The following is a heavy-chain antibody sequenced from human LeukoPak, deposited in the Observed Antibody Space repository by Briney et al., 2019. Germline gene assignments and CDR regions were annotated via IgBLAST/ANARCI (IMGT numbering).Heavy chain of an antibody. CDR3: ARDPLGIVGATPGY. Sequence: GGSLRLSCAASGFTVSSYSMNWVRQAPGKGPEWISFISDSSTIINYADSVKGRFTISRDNAKNSLYLQMSSLRDEDTAVYYCARDPLGIVGATPGYWGQGTLVTVSS. D-gene: IGHD1-26*01. J-gene: IGHJ4*02. CDR1: GFTVSSYS. CDR2: ISDSSTII. V-gene: IGHV3-48*02.